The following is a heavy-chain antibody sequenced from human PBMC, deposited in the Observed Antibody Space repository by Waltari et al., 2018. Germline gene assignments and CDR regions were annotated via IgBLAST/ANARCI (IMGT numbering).Heavy chain of an antibody. D-gene: IGHD3-16*02. V-gene: IGHV4-34*01. CDR1: GGSFSGYY. CDR3: ASRRYVWGSYRSYYFDY. Sequence: QVQLQQWGAGLLKPSETLSLTCAVYGGSFSGYYWSWIRQPPGKGLEWIGEINHSGSTNYNPSLKSRVTISVDTSKNQFSLKLSSVTAADTAVYYCASRRYVWGSYRSYYFDYWGQGTLVIVSS. J-gene: IGHJ4*02. CDR2: INHSGST.